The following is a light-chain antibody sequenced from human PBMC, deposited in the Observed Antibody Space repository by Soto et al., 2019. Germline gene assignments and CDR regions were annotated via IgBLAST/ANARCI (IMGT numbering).Light chain of an antibody. Sequence: ETVMTQSPATLSVSPGEGATLSCRASQSVSSNLAGYQQRPGQTPRLLVYGASITATGMSARFSGSGSGTEFTLTISSLQSEDFALYYCQQYNEWPHTFGGGTKVEIK. CDR1: QSVSSN. CDR3: QQYNEWPHT. CDR2: GAS. J-gene: IGKJ4*01. V-gene: IGKV3-15*01.